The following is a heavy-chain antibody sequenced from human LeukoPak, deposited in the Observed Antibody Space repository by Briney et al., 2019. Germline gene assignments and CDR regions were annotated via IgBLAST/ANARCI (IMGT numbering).Heavy chain of an antibody. CDR2: IKQDGSEK. Sequence: GGSLRLSCAASGFTFSSYWMSWVRQAPGKGLEWVANIKQDGSEKYYVDSVKGRFTISRDNAKNSLYLQMNSLRAEDTAVYYCASDATWVPDAFDIWGQGTMVTVSS. D-gene: IGHD3-10*01. CDR3: ASDATWVPDAFDI. CDR1: GFTFSSYW. J-gene: IGHJ3*02. V-gene: IGHV3-7*01.